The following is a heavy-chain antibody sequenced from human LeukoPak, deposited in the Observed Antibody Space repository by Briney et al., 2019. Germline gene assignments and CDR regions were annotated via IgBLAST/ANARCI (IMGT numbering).Heavy chain of an antibody. D-gene: IGHD3-3*01. J-gene: IGHJ4*02. CDR1: GYTFTSYG. Sequence: ASVKVSCKASGYTFTSYGISWVRQAPGQGLEWMGWISAYNGNTNYAQKLQGRVTMTTDTSTSTAYMELRSLRSDDTAVYYCARLPQYDFWSGYHPRELDYWGQGTLVTVSS. CDR2: ISAYNGNT. V-gene: IGHV1-18*01. CDR3: ARLPQYDFWSGYHPRELDY.